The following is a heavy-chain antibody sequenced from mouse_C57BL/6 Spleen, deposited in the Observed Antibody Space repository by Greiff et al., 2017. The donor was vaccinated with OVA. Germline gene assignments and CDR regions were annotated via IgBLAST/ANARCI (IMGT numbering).Heavy chain of an antibody. CDR1: GYTFTSYW. D-gene: IGHD1-1*01. V-gene: IGHV1-52*01. CDR3: ARWGTTDFDY. Sequence: QVQLKQPGAELVRPGSSVKLSCKASGYTFTSYWMHWVKQRPIQGLEWIGNIDPSDSETHYNQKFKDKATLTVDKSSSTAYMQLSSLTSEDSAVYYCARWGTTDFDYWGQGTTLTVSS. CDR2: IDPSDSET. J-gene: IGHJ2*01.